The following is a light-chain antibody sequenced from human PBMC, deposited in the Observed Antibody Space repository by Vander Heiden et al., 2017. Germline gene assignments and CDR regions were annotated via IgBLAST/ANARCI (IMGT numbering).Light chain of an antibody. J-gene: IGLJ2*01. V-gene: IGLV2-14*03. CDR1: SIDFSAYNY. CDR3: TAYTTSGPV. Sequence: QSALTQPASVSGSPGQSITISCAGTSIDFSAYNYVSWYQQHPGKAPKLIIDEVSNRPSGVSNRFSGSKSGNTASLTSAGVQAEDEGDYYCTAYTTSGPVFGGGTKLTVL. CDR2: EVS.